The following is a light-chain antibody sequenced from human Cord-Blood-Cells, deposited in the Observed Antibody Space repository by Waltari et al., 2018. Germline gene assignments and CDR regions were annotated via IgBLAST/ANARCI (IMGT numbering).Light chain of an antibody. CDR1: QSISSY. Sequence: DIQMTQSPSSLSASVGDRVTITCRASQSISSYLNWYQQKPGKAPKLLIYAASSLQSGVPSRFSGSGSGTDFTLTISSREPEDSATYDCQQSYSTLLTFGGGTKVEIK. V-gene: IGKV1-39*01. CDR3: QQSYSTLLT. CDR2: AAS. J-gene: IGKJ4*01.